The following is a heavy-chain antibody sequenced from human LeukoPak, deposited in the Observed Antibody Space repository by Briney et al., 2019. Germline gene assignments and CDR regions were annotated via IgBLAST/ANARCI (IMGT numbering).Heavy chain of an antibody. V-gene: IGHV1-69*13. Sequence: ASVKVSCKASGYTFTGYYMHWVRQAPGQGLEWMGWINPIFGTANYAQKFQGRVTITADESTRSAYMELSSLRSEDTAMYYCARGYYYDPKIQYWGQGTLVTVSS. CDR2: INPIFGTA. CDR1: GYTFTGYY. CDR3: ARGYYYDPKIQY. D-gene: IGHD3-3*01. J-gene: IGHJ4*02.